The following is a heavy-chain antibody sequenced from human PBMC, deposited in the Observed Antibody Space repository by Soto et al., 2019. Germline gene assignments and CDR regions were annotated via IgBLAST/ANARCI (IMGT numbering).Heavy chain of an antibody. CDR1: GFTFSNAW. Sequence: EVQLVESGGGLVKPGGSLRLSCAASGFTFSNAWMSWVRQAPGKGLEWVGRIKSKTDGGTTDYAAPVKGRFTISRDDSKNTLYLQMNSLKTEDTAVYYCTTEFTVPTTRYFDLWGRGTLVTVSS. D-gene: IGHD4-17*01. CDR2: IKSKTDGGTT. J-gene: IGHJ2*01. V-gene: IGHV3-15*01. CDR3: TTEFTVPTTRYFDL.